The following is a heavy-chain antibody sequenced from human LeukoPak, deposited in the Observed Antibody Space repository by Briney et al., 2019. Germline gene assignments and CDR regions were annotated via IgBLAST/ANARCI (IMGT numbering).Heavy chain of an antibody. CDR3: ARDQSGYENFDY. CDR2: ISSSSSYI. J-gene: IGHJ4*02. CDR1: GFTFSSYS. V-gene: IGHV3-21*01. D-gene: IGHD5-12*01. Sequence: GFLRLSCAASGFTFSSYSMNWVRQAPGKGLEWVSSISSSSSYIYYADSVKGRFTISRDNAKNSLYLQMNSLRAEDTAVYYCARDQSGYENFDYWGQGTLVTVSS.